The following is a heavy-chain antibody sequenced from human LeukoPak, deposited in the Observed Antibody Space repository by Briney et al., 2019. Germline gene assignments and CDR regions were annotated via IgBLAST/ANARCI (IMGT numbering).Heavy chain of an antibody. CDR3: ARGSYGYGVYQYYMDV. CDR2: INTDGTPI. Sequence: GGSLRLSCAASESTFSSYWMHWVRRAPGKGLVWVSRINTDGTPITYADSVKGRFTISRDNAKNTLYLQMNSLRAEDTAVYYCARGSYGYGVYQYYMDVWGKGTTVTVSS. J-gene: IGHJ6*03. V-gene: IGHV3-74*03. CDR1: ESTFSSYW. D-gene: IGHD5-18*01.